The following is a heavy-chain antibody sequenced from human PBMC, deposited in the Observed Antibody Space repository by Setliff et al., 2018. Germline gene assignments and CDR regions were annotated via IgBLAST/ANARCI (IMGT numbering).Heavy chain of an antibody. V-gene: IGHV1-3*01. J-gene: IGHJ1*01. CDR2: INAGNGDT. Sequence: ASVKVSCKASGYTFTSYAMHWVRQAPGQRLEWMGWINAGNGDTKYSQKFQGRVTITRDTSASTVYMELSSLRSEDTAVYYCASAHYYSGYIEYFQYWGQGTLVTVSS. CDR3: ASAHYYSGYIEYFQY. CDR1: GYTFTSYA. D-gene: IGHD5-12*01.